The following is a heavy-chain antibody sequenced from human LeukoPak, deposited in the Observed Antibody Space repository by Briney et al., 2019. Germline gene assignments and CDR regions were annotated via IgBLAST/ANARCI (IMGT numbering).Heavy chain of an antibody. CDR2: IKQDGSEK. Sequence: GGSPRPSCAASGFTFSTYWMSWVRQAPGTGLEWVASIKQDGSEKSYVDSVKGRFTISRDNAKNSLYLQMNSLRAEDTAVYYCARGGYQLLWYWGQGTLVTVSS. CDR1: GFTFSTYW. CDR3: ARGGYQLLWY. D-gene: IGHD2-2*01. V-gene: IGHV3-7*04. J-gene: IGHJ4*02.